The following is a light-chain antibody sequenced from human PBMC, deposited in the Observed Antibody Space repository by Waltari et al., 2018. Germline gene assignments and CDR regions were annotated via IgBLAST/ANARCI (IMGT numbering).Light chain of an antibody. CDR2: AAS. CDR3: QQYNNWPPWT. CDR1: QSVSSN. V-gene: IGKV3-15*01. Sequence: EIVMPQSPATLSVSPGERATLSCRASQSVSSNLAWYQQKPGQAPRLLIYAASPRATGIPARFSGSGSGTEFTLTISSLQSEDFAVYYCQQYNNWPPWTFGQGTKVEIK. J-gene: IGKJ1*01.